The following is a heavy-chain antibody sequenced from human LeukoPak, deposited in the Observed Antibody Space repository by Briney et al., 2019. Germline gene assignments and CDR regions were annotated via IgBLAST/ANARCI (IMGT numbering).Heavy chain of an antibody. CDR1: GFTFNDYY. CDR3: ARVGTGDYFDY. D-gene: IGHD7-27*01. V-gene: IGHV3-11*05. J-gene: IGHJ4*02. CDR2: ISSSSSYT. Sequence: PGGSLRLSCAASGFTFNDYYMSWIRQAPGKGLEWVSYISSSSSYTNYAGSVKGRFTISRDNAKNSLYLQMNSLRAEDTAVYYCARVGTGDYFDYWGQGTLVTVSS.